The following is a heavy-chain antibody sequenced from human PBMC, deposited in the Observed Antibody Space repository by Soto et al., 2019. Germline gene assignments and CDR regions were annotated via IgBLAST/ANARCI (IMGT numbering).Heavy chain of an antibody. V-gene: IGHV4-34*01. CDR1: GGSFSGYY. J-gene: IGHJ4*02. Sequence: PSETLSLTCAVYGGSFSGYYWSWIRQPPGKGLEWIGEINHSGSTNYNPSLKSRVTISVDTSKNQFSLKLSSVTAADTAVYYCARTLGRYYYDSSGYYDYWGQGTLVTSPQ. CDR2: INHSGST. D-gene: IGHD3-22*01. CDR3: ARTLGRYYYDSSGYYDY.